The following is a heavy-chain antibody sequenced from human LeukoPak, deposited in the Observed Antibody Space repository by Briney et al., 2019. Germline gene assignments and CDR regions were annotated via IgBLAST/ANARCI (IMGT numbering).Heavy chain of an antibody. J-gene: IGHJ5*02. Sequence: GSLRLSCAASGFTFSSYAMSWIRQPPGKGLEWIGYISYRGSTTYSPSLKSRVTISVDTSKNQFSLKLSSVTAADTALYYCASLHCTRTSCKVDPWGQGTLVTVSS. CDR3: ASLHCTRTSCKVDP. V-gene: IGHV4-59*01. D-gene: IGHD2-2*01. CDR2: ISYRGST. CDR1: GFTFSSYA.